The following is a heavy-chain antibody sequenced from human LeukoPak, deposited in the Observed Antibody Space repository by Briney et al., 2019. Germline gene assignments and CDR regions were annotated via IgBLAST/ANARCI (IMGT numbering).Heavy chain of an antibody. CDR3: AKASGGYHFEY. Sequence: GASLRLSCAASGFTFSSYAMSWVRQAPGKGLEWVSAISGSGGSTYYADSVKGRFTISRDNSKNTLYLQMNSLRAEGTAVYYCAKASGGYHFEYWGEGTLVTVSS. J-gene: IGHJ4*02. V-gene: IGHV3-23*01. CDR2: ISGSGGST. CDR1: GFTFSSYA. D-gene: IGHD6-19*01.